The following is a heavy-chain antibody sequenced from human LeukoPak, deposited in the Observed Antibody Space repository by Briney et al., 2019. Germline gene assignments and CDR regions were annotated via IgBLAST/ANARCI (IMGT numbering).Heavy chain of an antibody. J-gene: IGHJ4*02. CDR1: GFSFSTYA. CDR2: ISAGGDST. CDR3: ARDRFITTWQAEY. D-gene: IGHD1-14*01. V-gene: IGHV3-23*01. Sequence: PGGSLRLSCAASGFSFSTYAMSWVRQAPGKGLEWVSGISAGGDSTYYGDSVKGRFTIFRDNFEDTLYLQMNSLRAEDTAVYYCARDRFITTWQAEYWGQGTLVTVSS.